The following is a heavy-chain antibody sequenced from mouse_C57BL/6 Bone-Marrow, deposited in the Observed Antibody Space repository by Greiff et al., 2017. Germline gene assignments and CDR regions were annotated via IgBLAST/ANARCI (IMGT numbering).Heavy chain of an antibody. Sequence: VQLQQSGAELVRPGTSVKVSCKASGYAFTNYLIEWVKQRPGQGLEWIGVIYPGSGGTNYNEKFKGKATLTADTSSSTAYMQLSSLTSEVSAVYFSARSGDYEGAWFAYWGQGTLVTVSA. CDR3: ARSGDYEGAWFAY. J-gene: IGHJ3*01. CDR1: GYAFTNYL. CDR2: IYPGSGGT. D-gene: IGHD2-4*01. V-gene: IGHV1-54*01.